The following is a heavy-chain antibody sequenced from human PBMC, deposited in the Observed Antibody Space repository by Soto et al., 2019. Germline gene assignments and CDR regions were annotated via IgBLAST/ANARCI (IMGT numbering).Heavy chain of an antibody. Sequence: QVQLVQSGAEVKKPGSSVKVSCKASGGTFSSYTISWVRQAPGQGLEWMGRIIPILGIANYAQKFQGRVTITADKSTSTAYMELSSLRSEDTAVYYCVRSRVALTVSIAAAQDAFDIWGQGTMVTVSS. V-gene: IGHV1-69*02. D-gene: IGHD6-13*01. CDR3: VRSRVALTVSIAAAQDAFDI. CDR2: IIPILGIA. J-gene: IGHJ3*02. CDR1: GGTFSSYT.